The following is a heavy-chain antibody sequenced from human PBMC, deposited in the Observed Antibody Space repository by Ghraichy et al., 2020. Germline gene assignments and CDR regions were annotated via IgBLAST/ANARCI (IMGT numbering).Heavy chain of an antibody. CDR3: AKGRELVPIPQI. Sequence: GGSLRLSCAASGFTFSSYAMSWVRQAPGKGLEWVLAISGSGGSTYYADSVKGRFTISRDNSKNTLYLQMNSLRAEDTAVYYCAKGRELVPIPQIWGQGTMVTVSS. V-gene: IGHV3-23*01. J-gene: IGHJ3*02. CDR2: ISGSGGST. D-gene: IGHD1-26*01. CDR1: GFTFSSYA.